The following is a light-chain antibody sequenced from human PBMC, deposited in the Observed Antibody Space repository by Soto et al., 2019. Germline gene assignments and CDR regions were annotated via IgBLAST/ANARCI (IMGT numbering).Light chain of an antibody. J-gene: IGKJ2*03. CDR2: KSS. CDR1: QNIFTW. V-gene: IGKV1-5*03. Sequence: GDRVTITCRASQNIFTWLAWYQKKPGKAPTLLIYKSSNLQSGVPSRFSGSGAGTEFTLTSASLQPDDFATYYCQQYSSYYSFGQGTKLEIK. CDR3: QQYSSYYS.